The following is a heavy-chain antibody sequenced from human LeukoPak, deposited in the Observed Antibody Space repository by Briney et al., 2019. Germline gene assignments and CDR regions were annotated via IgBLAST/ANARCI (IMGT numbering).Heavy chain of an antibody. D-gene: IGHD6-6*01. CDR3: ARDDASTARASGMDV. V-gene: IGHV3-21*01. Sequence: SGGYLRLSCAASGFTFTTYDMNWVGQAPGKGLEWVSYISRDSAYIYLADSVKGRFTISRDNAKNSLYLQMDSLRGEDTAMYYCARDDASTARASGMDVWGRGTTVTVSS. J-gene: IGHJ6*04. CDR1: GFTFTTYD. CDR2: ISRDSAYI.